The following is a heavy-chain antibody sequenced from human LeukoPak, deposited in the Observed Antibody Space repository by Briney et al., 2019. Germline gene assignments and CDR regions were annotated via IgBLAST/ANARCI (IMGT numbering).Heavy chain of an antibody. CDR2: ISSSSSTI. V-gene: IGHV3-48*04. CDR1: GFTFSIYS. Sequence: GGSLRLSCAASGFTFSIYSMNWVRQAPGKGLEWVSYISSSSSTIHYADSVKGRFTISRDNAKNSLYLQMNSLRAEDTAVYYCAKAVRYSSSSLAFDIWGQGTMVTVSS. D-gene: IGHD6-6*01. J-gene: IGHJ3*02. CDR3: AKAVRYSSSSLAFDI.